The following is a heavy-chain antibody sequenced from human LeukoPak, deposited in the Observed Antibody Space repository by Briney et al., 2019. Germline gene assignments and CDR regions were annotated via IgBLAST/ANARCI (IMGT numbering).Heavy chain of an antibody. CDR2: VSESGGST. Sequence: PGGSLIFSCVASGFTFSTYAMGWVRQVPGKGLEWVSSVSESGGSTYYTDSVKGRFTISRDRSKNTVYLQMNGLRAEDTAVYYCAKDFDRYYYDEVESAFDIWGQGTMVTVSS. CDR3: AKDFDRYYYDEVESAFDI. J-gene: IGHJ3*02. V-gene: IGHV3-23*01. CDR1: GFTFSTYA. D-gene: IGHD3-22*01.